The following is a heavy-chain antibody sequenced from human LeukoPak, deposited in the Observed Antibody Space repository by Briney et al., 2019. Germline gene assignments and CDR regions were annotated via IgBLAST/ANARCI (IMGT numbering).Heavy chain of an antibody. CDR1: GFTFTNYA. J-gene: IGHJ4*02. CDR2: ISASGGST. V-gene: IGHV3-23*01. CDR3: ARDGYYDILTGYAPFDY. Sequence: GGSLRLSCAASGFTFTNYAMSWVRQSPKKGLEWVSVISASGGSTNYADSVKGRFTISRDNSKNTLYLQMNSLRAEDTAVYYCARDGYYDILTGYAPFDYWGQGTLVTVSS. D-gene: IGHD3-9*01.